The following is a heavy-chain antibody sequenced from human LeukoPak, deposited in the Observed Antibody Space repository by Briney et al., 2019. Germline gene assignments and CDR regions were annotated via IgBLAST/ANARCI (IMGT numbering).Heavy chain of an antibody. J-gene: IGHJ3*02. V-gene: IGHV4-4*02. CDR1: GGSISSYNW. CDR3: ARRVVAAALDAFDI. CDR2: IFHSGST. D-gene: IGHD2-15*01. Sequence: SETLSLTCAVSGGSISSYNWWSWVRQPPGKGLEWIGEIFHSGSTNYNPSLNSRVTISVDKSKNQFSLKLSSVTAADTAVYYCARRVVAAALDAFDIWGQGTMVTVSS.